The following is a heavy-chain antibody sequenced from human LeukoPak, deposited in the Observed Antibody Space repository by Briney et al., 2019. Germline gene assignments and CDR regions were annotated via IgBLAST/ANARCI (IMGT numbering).Heavy chain of an antibody. D-gene: IGHD6-19*01. Sequence: ASVKVSCKASGYTFTSYDINWVRQATGQGLEWTGWMNPNSGNTGYAQKFQGRVTMTRNTSISTAYMELSSLRSEDTAVYYCASNVAVAGAFDIWGQGTMVTVSS. CDR1: GYTFTSYD. CDR3: ASNVAVAGAFDI. J-gene: IGHJ3*02. CDR2: MNPNSGNT. V-gene: IGHV1-8*01.